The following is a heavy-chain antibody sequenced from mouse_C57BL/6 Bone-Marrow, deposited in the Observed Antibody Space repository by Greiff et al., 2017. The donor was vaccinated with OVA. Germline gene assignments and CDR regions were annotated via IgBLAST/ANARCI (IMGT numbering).Heavy chain of an antibody. J-gene: IGHJ2*01. CDR1: GYAFSSSW. Sequence: VQLQQSGPELVKPGASVKISCKASGYAFSSSWMNWVKQRPGKGLEWIGRIYPGDGDTNYNGKFKGKATLTADKSSRTAYMQLSSLTSEHSAVYFCARHEDGYYASYFDYWGQGTTLTVSS. CDR3: ARHEDGYYASYFDY. CDR2: IYPGDGDT. D-gene: IGHD2-3*01. V-gene: IGHV1-82*01.